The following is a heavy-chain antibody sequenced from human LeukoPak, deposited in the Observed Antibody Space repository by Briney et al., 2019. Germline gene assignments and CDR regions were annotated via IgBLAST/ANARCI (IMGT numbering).Heavy chain of an antibody. CDR2: IIPILGIA. J-gene: IGHJ5*02. Sequence: SVKVSCKASGGTFSSYAISWVRQAPGQGLEWMGRIIPILGIANYAQKFQGRVTITADKSTSKAYMELSRLRSEDTAGSYCARAYHYYDSSGYSWFDPWGQGTLVTVSS. D-gene: IGHD3-22*01. CDR3: ARAYHYYDSSGYSWFDP. CDR1: GGTFSSYA. V-gene: IGHV1-69*04.